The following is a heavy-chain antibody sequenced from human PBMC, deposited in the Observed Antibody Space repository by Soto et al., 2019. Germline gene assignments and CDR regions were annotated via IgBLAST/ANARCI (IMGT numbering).Heavy chain of an antibody. J-gene: IGHJ5*02. Sequence: QITLKESGPTLVKPTQTLTLTCTFSGFSLSTSGVCVGWIRQPPGKALEWLALIYWDDDKRYSPSLKSRLTXTKDTPKNQVVLTMTNMDPVDTATYYCAHRRSPYYYDSTFDPWGQGTLVTXSS. V-gene: IGHV2-5*02. D-gene: IGHD3-22*01. CDR3: AHRRSPYYYDSTFDP. CDR2: IYWDDDK. CDR1: GFSLSTSGVC.